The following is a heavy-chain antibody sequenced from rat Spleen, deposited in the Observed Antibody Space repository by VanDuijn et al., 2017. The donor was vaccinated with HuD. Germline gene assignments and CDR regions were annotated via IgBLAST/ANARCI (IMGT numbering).Heavy chain of an antibody. CDR1: GFTFSKYD. CDR2: ISTGGDDT. J-gene: IGHJ2*01. CDR3: TRGGFFRY. Sequence: EVQLVESGGGSLQPGRSMKLSCAASGFTFSKYDMAWVRQAPTKGLEWVASISTGGDDTYYRDSVKGRFTLSRDTVQNILYLQMNSPRSEDTATYYCTRGGFFRYWGQGVMVTVSS. V-gene: IGHV5-25*01. D-gene: IGHD1-6*01.